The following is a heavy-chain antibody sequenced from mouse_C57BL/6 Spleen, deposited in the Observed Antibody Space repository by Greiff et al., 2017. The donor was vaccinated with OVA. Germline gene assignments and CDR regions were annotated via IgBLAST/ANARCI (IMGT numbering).Heavy chain of an antibody. D-gene: IGHD1-1*01. CDR1: GYTFTSYW. CDR3: ARDGEITTVEDYAMDY. V-gene: IGHV1-7*01. Sequence: QVQLQQSGAELAKPGASVKLSCKASGYTFTSYWMHWVKQRPGQGLEWIGYINPSSGYTKYNQKFKDKATVTADKYSSTAYMQLSSLTYEDSAVYYCARDGEITTVEDYAMDYWGQGTSVTVSS. CDR2: INPSSGYT. J-gene: IGHJ4*01.